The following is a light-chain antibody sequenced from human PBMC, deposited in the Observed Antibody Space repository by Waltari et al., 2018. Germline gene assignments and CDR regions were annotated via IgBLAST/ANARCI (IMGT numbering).Light chain of an antibody. V-gene: IGKV1-39*01. J-gene: IGKJ1*01. CDR3: QQSYSTPPT. CDR1: QSISSY. Sequence: DIVMTQSPSSLSASVGDRVTITCRASQSISSYLNWYQQKPGKAPKRLIYAASSLQSGVPSRFSGSGSGTDFTLTISSLQPEDFATYYCQQSYSTPPTFGQGTKVEIK. CDR2: AAS.